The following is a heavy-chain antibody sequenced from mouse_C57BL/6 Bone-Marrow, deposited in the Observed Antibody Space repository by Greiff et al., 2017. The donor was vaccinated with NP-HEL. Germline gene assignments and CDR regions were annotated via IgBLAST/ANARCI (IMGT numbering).Heavy chain of an antibody. CDR1: GYSITSGYY. J-gene: IGHJ2*01. Sequence: EVKLQESGPGLVKPSQSLSLTCSVTGYSITSGYYWNWIRQFPGNKLEWMGYISYDGSNNYNPSLKNRISITRDTSKNQFFLKLNSVTTEDTATYYCARGGQGNFDYWGQGTTLTVSS. D-gene: IGHD3-3*01. V-gene: IGHV3-6*01. CDR2: ISYDGSN. CDR3: ARGGQGNFDY.